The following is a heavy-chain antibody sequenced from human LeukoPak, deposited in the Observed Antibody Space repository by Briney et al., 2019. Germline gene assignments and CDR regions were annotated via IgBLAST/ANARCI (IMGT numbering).Heavy chain of an antibody. CDR3: ARDGDKYSSGWYTFIYY. J-gene: IGHJ4*02. CDR1: GYTFTSYY. Sequence: ASVKVSCKASGYTFTSYYMHWVRQAPGQGLEWMGIINPSGGSTSYAQKFQGRVTMTRDTSTSTVYMDLGSLRSEDTAVYYCARDGDKYSSGWYTFIYYWGQGTLVTVSS. V-gene: IGHV1-46*01. D-gene: IGHD6-19*01. CDR2: INPSGGST.